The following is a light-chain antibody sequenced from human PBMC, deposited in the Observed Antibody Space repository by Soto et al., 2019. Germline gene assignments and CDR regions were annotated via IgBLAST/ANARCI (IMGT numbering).Light chain of an antibody. J-gene: IGKJ5*01. CDR3: QQYGSSPLIT. V-gene: IGKV3-20*01. CDR2: GAS. Sequence: EIVFTQSPATLSLSPGERATLSCRASQSISNYLAWYQQKPGQAPRLLIYGASNRATGTPARFSGSGSGTDFTLTISRLEPEDFAVYFCQQYGSSPLITFGQGTRLEI. CDR1: QSISNY.